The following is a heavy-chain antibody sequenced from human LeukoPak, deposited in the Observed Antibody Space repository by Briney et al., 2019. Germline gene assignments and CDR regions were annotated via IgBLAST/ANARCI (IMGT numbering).Heavy chain of an antibody. CDR2: IHHSGSA. D-gene: IGHD3-3*01. V-gene: IGHV4-34*03. CDR1: GGSFSDYY. CDR3: SGYYTGAFDI. Sequence: PSETLSLTCAVSGGSFSDYYWNWIRQPPEKGLEWIGEIHHSGSANYNPSLKSRVTISVDTSKNQFSLKLSSVTAADTAVYYCSGYYTGAFDIWGQGTMVTVSS. J-gene: IGHJ3*02.